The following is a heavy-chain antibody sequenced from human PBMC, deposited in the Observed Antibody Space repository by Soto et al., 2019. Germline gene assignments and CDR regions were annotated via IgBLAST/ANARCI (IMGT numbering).Heavy chain of an antibody. CDR3: ARHKGYCDSTSCYGMDV. CDR2: IYPGDSDT. D-gene: IGHD2-15*01. J-gene: IGHJ6*02. V-gene: IGHV5-51*01. Sequence: GESLKISCKGSGYSFTSYWIVWVRQMPGKGLEWMGSIYPGDSDTRYSPSLQGQVTISADKSITTAYLQWNSLKASDTAMYLCARHKGYCDSTSCYGMDVWGQGAKVTVSS. CDR1: GYSFTSYW.